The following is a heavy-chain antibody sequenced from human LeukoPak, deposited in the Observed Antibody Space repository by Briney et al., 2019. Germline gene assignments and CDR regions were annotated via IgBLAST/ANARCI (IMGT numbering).Heavy chain of an antibody. CDR2: VSGNSKYV. Sequence: GGSLTLSRAAAGFTFSSYSMNWARHAPGEGLEWVSSVSGNSKYVHSADSVKGRFTIYRDNATNSLYLQMSGLSAEDTAVYYCAREYYDSSGYWGGNDYWGQGTLVTVSS. D-gene: IGHD3-22*01. CDR1: GFTFSSYS. J-gene: IGHJ4*02. CDR3: AREYYDSSGYWGGNDY. V-gene: IGHV3-21*01.